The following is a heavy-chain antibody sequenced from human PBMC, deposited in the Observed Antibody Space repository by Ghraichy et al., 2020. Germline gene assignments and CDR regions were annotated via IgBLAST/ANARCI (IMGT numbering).Heavy chain of an antibody. Sequence: SETLSLTCTVSGGSISSSSYYWGWIRQPPGKGLEWIGSIYYSGSTYYNPSLKSRVTISVDTSKNQFSLKLSSVTAADTAVYYCARHAAGDDILTGYYKHYYYYMDVWGKGTTVTVSS. V-gene: IGHV4-39*01. CDR2: IYYSGST. CDR1: GGSISSSSYY. J-gene: IGHJ6*03. CDR3: ARHAAGDDILTGYYKHYYYYMDV. D-gene: IGHD3-9*01.